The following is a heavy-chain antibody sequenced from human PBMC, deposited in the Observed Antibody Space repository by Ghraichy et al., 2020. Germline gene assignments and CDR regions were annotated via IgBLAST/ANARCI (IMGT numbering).Heavy chain of an antibody. CDR2: ISYDGSNK. CDR1: GFTFSSYG. V-gene: IGHV3-30*18. D-gene: IGHD3-10*01. CDR3: AKRATSYYYGSGSYSSGASWFDP. J-gene: IGHJ5*02. Sequence: GESLNISCAASGFTFSSYGMHWVRQAPGKGLEWVAVISYDGSNKYYADSVKGRFTISRDNSKNTLYLQMNSLRAEDTAVYYCAKRATSYYYGSGSYSSGASWFDPWGQGTLVTVSS.